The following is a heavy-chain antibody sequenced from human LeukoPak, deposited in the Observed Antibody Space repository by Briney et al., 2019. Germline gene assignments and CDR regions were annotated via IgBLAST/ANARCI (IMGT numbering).Heavy chain of an antibody. CDR3: ARFNSSGWYTYYYYGMDV. D-gene: IGHD6-19*01. CDR1: GFTFSSYA. Sequence: GGSLRLSCAASGFTFSSYAMSWVRQVPGKGLEWVSSISGHTRDTYYADSVKGRFTISRDNSKNTLYLQMNSLRAEDTAVYYCARFNSSGWYTYYYYGMDVWGQGTTVTVSS. V-gene: IGHV3-23*01. CDR2: ISGHTRDT. J-gene: IGHJ6*02.